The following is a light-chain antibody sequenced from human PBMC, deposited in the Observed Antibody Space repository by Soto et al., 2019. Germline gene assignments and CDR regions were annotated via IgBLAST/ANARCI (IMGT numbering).Light chain of an antibody. V-gene: IGLV4-69*01. CDR3: QTWGTGIRV. J-gene: IGLJ2*01. CDR1: SGHIKYA. CDR2: LNSDGSH. Sequence: QSVLTQPPSASASLGAWVKLTCTRSSGHIKYAIAWHQLQPEKGPRYLMKLNSDGSHIKGDRVPYRCSGSSSGAARYLTISSVQYEDEDDCYCQTWGTGIRVFGGGTKLTVL.